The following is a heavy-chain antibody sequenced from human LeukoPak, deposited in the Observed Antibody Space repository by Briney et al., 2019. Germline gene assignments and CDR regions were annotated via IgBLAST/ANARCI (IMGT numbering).Heavy chain of an antibody. D-gene: IGHD1-14*01. V-gene: IGHV4-38-2*02. CDR3: ARWNQFRPPPPGSGYYYYYYGMDV. CDR2: SFHSGST. CDR1: GYSISSDYY. Sequence: SSETLSLTCTVSGYSISSDYYWGWVRQPPGKGLEWIATSFHSGSTYYNPSLKSRVTISVDTSKNQFSLKLSSVTAADTAVYYWARWNQFRPPPPGSGYYYYYYGMDVWGQGTTVAVSS. J-gene: IGHJ6*02.